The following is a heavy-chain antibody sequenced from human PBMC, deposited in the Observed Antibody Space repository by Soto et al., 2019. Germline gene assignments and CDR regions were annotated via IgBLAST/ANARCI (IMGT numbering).Heavy chain of an antibody. D-gene: IGHD2-8*01. J-gene: IGHJ4*02. CDR1: GASINNYD. V-gene: IGHV4-59*01. CDR2: IHYSGST. CDR3: ASSVGVY. Sequence: QVQLQESGPGLVKPSETLSLTCTVSGASINNYDWNWIRQPPGKGLEWVGWIHYSGSTKYNPSLESRVTISLDTSKNQFSLKLKSVTAADAALYFCASSVGVYWGQGILVTVSS.